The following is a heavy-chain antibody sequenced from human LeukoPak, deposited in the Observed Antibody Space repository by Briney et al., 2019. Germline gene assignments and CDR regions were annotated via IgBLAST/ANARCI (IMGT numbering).Heavy chain of an antibody. CDR2: IAGSGAST. CDR3: AKVRVVGDYNWFFDL. D-gene: IGHD4-17*01. Sequence: GGSLRLSCAASGFTFSNYAMSWVRQAPGKGLEWVSAIAGSGASTYYADSVKGRFTLSRDNSKNTLHLQMNSLRAEDTAIYHCAKVRVVGDYNWFFDLWGRGTLVTVSS. V-gene: IGHV3-23*01. CDR1: GFTFSNYA. J-gene: IGHJ2*01.